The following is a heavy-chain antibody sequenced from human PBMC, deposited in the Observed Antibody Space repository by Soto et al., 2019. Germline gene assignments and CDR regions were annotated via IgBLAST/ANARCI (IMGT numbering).Heavy chain of an antibody. J-gene: IGHJ4*02. D-gene: IGHD1-26*01. V-gene: IGHV3-30*03. CDR1: GFTFSSYG. CDR2: ISYDGSNK. Sequence: QVQLVESGGGVVQPGRSLRLSCAASGFTFSSYGMHWVRQAPGKGLEWVAVISYDGSNKYYADSVKGRFTISRDNSKNTLYLQMNSLKTEDTAVYYCTTVVGATPHQDYWGQGTLVTVSS. CDR3: TTVVGATPHQDY.